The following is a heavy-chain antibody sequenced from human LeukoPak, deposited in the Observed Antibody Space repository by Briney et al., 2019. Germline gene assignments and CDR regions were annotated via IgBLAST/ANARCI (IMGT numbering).Heavy chain of an antibody. V-gene: IGHV4-39*01. Sequence: SETLSLTCTVSGGSISSSSYYWGWIRQPPGKGLEWIGSIYYSGSTYYNPSLKSRVTISVDTSKNQFSLKLSSVTAADTAVYYCARHALDSSIFDYWGQGTLVTVSS. CDR3: ARHALDSSIFDY. CDR1: GGSISSSSYY. J-gene: IGHJ4*02. CDR2: IYYSGST. D-gene: IGHD3-22*01.